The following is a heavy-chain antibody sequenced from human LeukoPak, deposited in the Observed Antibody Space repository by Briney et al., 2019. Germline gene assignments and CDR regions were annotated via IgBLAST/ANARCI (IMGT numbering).Heavy chain of an antibody. Sequence: GESLKISCKGSGYSFTSYWIGWVRQMPGKGLEWMGIIYPGDSDTRYSPSFQGQVTISADKSISTAHLQWSSLKASDTAMYYCARRGYCSGGSCSRFDPWGQGTLVTVSS. CDR1: GYSFTSYW. J-gene: IGHJ5*02. D-gene: IGHD2-15*01. V-gene: IGHV5-51*01. CDR3: ARRGYCSGGSCSRFDP. CDR2: IYPGDSDT.